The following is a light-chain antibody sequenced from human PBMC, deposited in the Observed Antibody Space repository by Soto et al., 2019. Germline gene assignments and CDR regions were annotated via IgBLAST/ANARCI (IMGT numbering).Light chain of an antibody. CDR3: QQYNNWPWT. CDR2: DAS. Sequence: EIVMMQSPATLSVSPGERATLSCRTSQSISSNLAWYQQKPGQAPRLLIYDASTRATGIPARYSGSGSGTEFTLTISSLQSEDFAVYHCQQYNNWPWTFGQGTKVEIK. V-gene: IGKV3-15*01. J-gene: IGKJ1*01. CDR1: QSISSN.